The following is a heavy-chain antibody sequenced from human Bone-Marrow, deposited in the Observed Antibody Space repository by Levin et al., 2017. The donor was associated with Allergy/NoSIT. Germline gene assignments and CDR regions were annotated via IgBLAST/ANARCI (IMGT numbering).Heavy chain of an antibody. CDR1: GGSVSSYY. CDR3: ARDRWFGAYWGNWFDP. D-gene: IGHD3-10*01. CDR2: ISYGGSA. Sequence: SETLSLTCTVYGGSVSSYYWAWIRQPPGKGLEWIAYISYGGSAYYNPSLQSRATMSLDTSKNQFSLHLNSVTAADTGVYYCARDRWFGAYWGNWFDPWGQGALVTVSS. V-gene: IGHV4-59*02. J-gene: IGHJ5*02.